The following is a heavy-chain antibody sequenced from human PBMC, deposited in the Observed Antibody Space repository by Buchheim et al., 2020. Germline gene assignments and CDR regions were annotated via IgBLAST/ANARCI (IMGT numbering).Heavy chain of an antibody. CDR3: AKADGSIFGVVSYFDY. CDR2: FSGSGSSA. J-gene: IGHJ4*02. D-gene: IGHD3-3*01. V-gene: IGHV3-23*01. Sequence: EVQLLESGGGLVQPGGSLRLSCAASGFTFSSYAMNWVRQAPGKGLEWVSGFSGSGSSAYYADSVKGRFTISRDNSKNTLFLQMNSLRAEDTAVYYCAKADGSIFGVVSYFDYWGQGTL. CDR1: GFTFSSYA.